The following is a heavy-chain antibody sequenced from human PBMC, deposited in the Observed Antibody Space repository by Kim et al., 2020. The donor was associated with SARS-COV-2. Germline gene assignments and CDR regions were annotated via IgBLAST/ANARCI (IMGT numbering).Heavy chain of an antibody. Sequence: YADAVKGRFNISGDNSKNTLYLEMNSLRAEDTAVYYCAKSLRGIQLWFWYWGQGTLVTVSS. CDR3: AKSLRGIQLWFWY. V-gene: IGHV3-23*01. J-gene: IGHJ4*02. D-gene: IGHD5-18*01.